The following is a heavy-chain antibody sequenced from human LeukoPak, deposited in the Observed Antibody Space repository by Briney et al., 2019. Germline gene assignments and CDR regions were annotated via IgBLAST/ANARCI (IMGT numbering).Heavy chain of an antibody. J-gene: IGHJ4*02. D-gene: IGHD3-22*01. Sequence: GGSLRLSCAASGFTVSSNYMSWVRQAPGKGLEWVSVIYSGGSTYYADSVKGRFTISRDNSKNTLYLQMNSLRAEDTAVYYCAREYDSPPYYFDYWGQGTLVTVSS. CDR1: GFTVSSNY. CDR3: AREYDSPPYYFDY. CDR2: IYSGGST. V-gene: IGHV3-53*01.